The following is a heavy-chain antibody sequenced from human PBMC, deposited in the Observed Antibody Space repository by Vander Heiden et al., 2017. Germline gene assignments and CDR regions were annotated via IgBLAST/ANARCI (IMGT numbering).Heavy chain of an antibody. Sequence: QVQLQQWGAGLLKPSETLSLTCAVYGGSFSGYYWSWIRQTPGKGLEWIGEINHSGSTNYNPSLKSRVTISVDTSKNQFSLKLSSVTAADTAVYYCARAGYDILSNWFDPWGQGTLVTVSS. CDR2: INHSGST. V-gene: IGHV4-34*01. CDR3: ARAGYDILSNWFDP. J-gene: IGHJ5*02. CDR1: GGSFSGYY. D-gene: IGHD3-9*01.